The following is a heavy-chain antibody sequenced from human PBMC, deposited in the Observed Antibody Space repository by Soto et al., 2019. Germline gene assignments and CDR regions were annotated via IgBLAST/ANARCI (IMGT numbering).Heavy chain of an antibody. D-gene: IGHD3-10*01. J-gene: IGHJ5*02. Sequence: SETLSLTCDVSGDSINGSTYYWGWIRQPPGKNLQWIASIYYSGSTYYNPSLKSRITISVYTSKNHFSLRLSSVTAADTAVYFCARHSPPYGSQGSWFDPWGQGTLVTVSS. CDR1: GDSINGSTYY. V-gene: IGHV4-39*01. CDR2: IYYSGST. CDR3: ARHSPPYGSQGSWFDP.